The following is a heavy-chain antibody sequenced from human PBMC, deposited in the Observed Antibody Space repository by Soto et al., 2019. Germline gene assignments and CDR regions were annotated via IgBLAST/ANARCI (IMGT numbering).Heavy chain of an antibody. V-gene: IGHV1-18*01. J-gene: IGHJ4*02. CDR1: GYTFTNYG. CDR3: ARDGYYYDSSGYCFDY. D-gene: IGHD3-22*01. CDR2: ISAYNGNT. Sequence: ASLCVSCTPSGYTFTNYGNSWFRLAPWPGLEWMGWISAYNGNTNYAQKLQGRVTMTTDTSTSTAYMELRSLRSDDTAVYYCARDGYYYDSSGYCFDYWGQGTLVTVSS.